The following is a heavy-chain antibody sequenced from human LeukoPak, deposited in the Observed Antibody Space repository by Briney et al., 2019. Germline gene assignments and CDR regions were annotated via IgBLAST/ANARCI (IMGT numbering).Heavy chain of an antibody. D-gene: IGHD3-22*01. Sequence: GSLRLSCAASGLTVSSNCMSWVRQAPGKGLEWVSLIYSGGSTYYTDSVKGRFTISRDNSKNTLYLQMNSLRAEDTAVYYCARRAGDYSHPYDYRGQGILVTVSS. CDR2: IYSGGST. CDR3: ARRAGDYSHPYDY. V-gene: IGHV3-53*01. CDR1: GLTVSSNC. J-gene: IGHJ4*02.